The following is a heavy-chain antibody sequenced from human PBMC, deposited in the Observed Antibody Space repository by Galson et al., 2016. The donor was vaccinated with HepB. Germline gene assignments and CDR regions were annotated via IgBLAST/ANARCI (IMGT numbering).Heavy chain of an antibody. CDR2: ISRGGTYT. V-gene: IGHV3-21*01. Sequence: SLRLSCAASGITLRGYAMNWVRQAPGKGLDWVSCISRGGTYTYYADSVKGRFTVSRDNAKNSLYLQMNNLRAEDTALYYCASERLDSSGYSYPDAFEIWGLGTMLTVSS. CDR3: ASERLDSSGYSYPDAFEI. CDR1: GITLRGYA. J-gene: IGHJ3*02. D-gene: IGHD3-22*01.